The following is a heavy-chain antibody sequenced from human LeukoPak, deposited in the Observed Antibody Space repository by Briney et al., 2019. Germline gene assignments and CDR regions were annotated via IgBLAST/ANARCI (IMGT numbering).Heavy chain of an antibody. CDR2: NYCSGST. Sequence: WETLTLTCTVSGCSISSSRYYWGWIRQPPGKGLEWSGSNYCSGSTYYNPSLKSRVTISVDTSKNQFSLKLSSVTAADTAVYYCARRAYCSSTSCYYYYYYGMDVWGQGTTVTVSS. CDR1: GCSISSSRYY. D-gene: IGHD2-2*01. J-gene: IGHJ6*02. CDR3: ARRAYCSSTSCYYYYYYGMDV. V-gene: IGHV4-39*01.